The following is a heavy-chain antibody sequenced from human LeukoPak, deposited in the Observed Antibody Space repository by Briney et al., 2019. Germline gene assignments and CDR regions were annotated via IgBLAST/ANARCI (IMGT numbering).Heavy chain of an antibody. J-gene: IGHJ3*02. Sequence: ASVKVSCKASGYTFTSYGISWVRQAPGQGLEWMGWISAYNGNTNYAQKLQGRVTMTTDTSTSTAYMELRSLRSDDTAVYYCARGRSSGWLPDAFDIWGQGTMVTVSS. V-gene: IGHV1-18*01. CDR1: GYTFTSYG. CDR2: ISAYNGNT. CDR3: ARGRSSGWLPDAFDI. D-gene: IGHD6-19*01.